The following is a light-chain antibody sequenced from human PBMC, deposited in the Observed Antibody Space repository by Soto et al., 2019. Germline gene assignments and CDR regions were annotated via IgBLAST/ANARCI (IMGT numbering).Light chain of an antibody. CDR1: QSVSGW. J-gene: IGKJ4*01. V-gene: IGKV1-5*03. CDR3: QQYETSALA. Sequence: DIQMTQSPSTLSASVGDRVTITCRASQSVSGWLAWYRQKPGKAPELLIYSASTLETGVPSRFSGSGSGTECTLTVSSLQPDEFATYYCQQYETSALAFGGGTKIDI. CDR2: SAS.